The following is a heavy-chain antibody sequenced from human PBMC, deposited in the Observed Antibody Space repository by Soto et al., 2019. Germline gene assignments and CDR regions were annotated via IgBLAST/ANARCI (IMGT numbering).Heavy chain of an antibody. CDR2: IYYSGST. CDR3: ARDRVGAASTDAYDI. CDR1: GGSISSSSYY. Sequence: SETLSLTCTVSGGSISSSSYYWGWIRQPPGKGLEWTGSIYYSGSTYYNPPLKRRVTISVDTSKNQFSLKLSSVTAADTAVYYCARDRVGAASTDAYDIWGEGTMVTVS. V-gene: IGHV4-39*07. D-gene: IGHD1-26*01. J-gene: IGHJ3*02.